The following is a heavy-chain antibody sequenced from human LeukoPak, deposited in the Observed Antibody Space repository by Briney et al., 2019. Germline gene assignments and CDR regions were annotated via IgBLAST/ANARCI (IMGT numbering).Heavy chain of an antibody. Sequence: GGSLRLSCAASGFTFSSYAMSWVRQAPGKGLEWVSAISGSGGGTYYADSVKGRFTISRDNSKNTLYLQMNSLRAEDTAVYYCAKSGYCSSTSCRPFDYWGQGTLVTVSS. D-gene: IGHD2-2*03. CDR1: GFTFSSYA. J-gene: IGHJ4*02. V-gene: IGHV3-23*01. CDR3: AKSGYCSSTSCRPFDY. CDR2: ISGSGGGT.